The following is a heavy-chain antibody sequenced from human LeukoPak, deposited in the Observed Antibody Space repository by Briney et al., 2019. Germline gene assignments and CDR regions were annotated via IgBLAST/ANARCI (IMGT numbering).Heavy chain of an antibody. CDR3: AKGRAY. CDR2: IGGSSGGT. J-gene: IGHJ4*02. CDR1: GFAFGTSA. Sequence: PGGSLRLSCAASGFAFGTSAMSWVRQAPGKGLEWVSGIGGSSGGTFYADSVKGRFTIFRDNSRSSLYLQMNNLRVEDTAIYYCAKGRAYWGQGALVTVSS. V-gene: IGHV3-23*01.